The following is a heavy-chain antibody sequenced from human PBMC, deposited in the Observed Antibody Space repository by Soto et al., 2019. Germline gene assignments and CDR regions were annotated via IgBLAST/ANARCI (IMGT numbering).Heavy chain of an antibody. J-gene: IGHJ6*02. V-gene: IGHV1-18*04. CDR1: GYTFTSYG. Sequence: ASVKVSCKASGYTFTSYGIRWVRQAPGQGLEWMGWISAYNGNTNYAQKLQGRVTMTTDTSTSTAYMEMRSLRSDDTAVHYCARDANYDILTGYPRVGYYYGMDVWGQGATLTISS. CDR3: ARDANYDILTGYPRVGYYYGMDV. D-gene: IGHD3-9*01. CDR2: ISAYNGNT.